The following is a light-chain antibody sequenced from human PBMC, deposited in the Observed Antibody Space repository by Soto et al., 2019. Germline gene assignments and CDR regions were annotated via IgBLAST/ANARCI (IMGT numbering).Light chain of an antibody. Sequence: QSALTQPRSVSGSPGQSVTISCTGTSSDVGGYNYVSWYQQHPGKAPKLMIYDVSKRPSGVPDRFSGSKSGNTASLTISGFQAEDEADYDCCSYAGSYTFAVFCGGTKLTVL. CDR3: CSYAGSYTFAV. J-gene: IGLJ3*02. CDR2: DVS. V-gene: IGLV2-11*01. CDR1: SSDVGGYNY.